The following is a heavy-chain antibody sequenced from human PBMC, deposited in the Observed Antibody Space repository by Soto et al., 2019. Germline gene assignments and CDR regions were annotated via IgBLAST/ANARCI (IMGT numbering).Heavy chain of an antibody. CDR1: GFIVSSYA. V-gene: IGHV3-30-3*01. CDR2: ISYDGSNK. D-gene: IGHD3-3*01. Sequence: RLSSAACGFIVSSYAIHWVRQAPGKRLEWVAVISYDGSNKYYADSVKGRFTISRDNSKNTLYLQMNSLRAEDTAVYYCARETYYDFWSGPYYGMDVWGQGTTVTVSS. CDR3: ARETYYDFWSGPYYGMDV. J-gene: IGHJ6*02.